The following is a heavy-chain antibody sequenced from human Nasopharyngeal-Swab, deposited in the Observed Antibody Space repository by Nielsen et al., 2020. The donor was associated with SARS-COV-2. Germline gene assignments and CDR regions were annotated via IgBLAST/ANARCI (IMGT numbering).Heavy chain of an antibody. V-gene: IGHV4-39*01. Sequence: SETLSLTCTVSGGSISSSSYYWGWIRQPPGKGLEWIGSIYYSGSTYYNPSLKSRVTISVDTSNNQVSLKVSSVSAGDTAVYYCARAGRVRDAYTGLDVWGPGTTVTVSS. D-gene: IGHD5-24*01. J-gene: IGHJ6*02. CDR2: IYYSGST. CDR3: ARAGRVRDAYTGLDV. CDR1: GGSISSSSYY.